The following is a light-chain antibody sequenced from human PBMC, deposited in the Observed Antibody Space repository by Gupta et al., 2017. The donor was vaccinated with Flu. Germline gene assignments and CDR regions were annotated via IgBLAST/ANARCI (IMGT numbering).Light chain of an antibody. CDR3: HHFNSSLPSA. CDR2: SAS. CDR1: QGIRDD. Sequence: DIRLTQSPSFLSASVGDTVTIACRASQGIRDDLAWYRQRPGKAPDLLLYSASTLQTGVPLRFRGSGSGREFNLTINSLQPEDFATYFCHHFNSSLPSAFGQETRLDIK. V-gene: IGKV1-9*01. J-gene: IGKJ5*01.